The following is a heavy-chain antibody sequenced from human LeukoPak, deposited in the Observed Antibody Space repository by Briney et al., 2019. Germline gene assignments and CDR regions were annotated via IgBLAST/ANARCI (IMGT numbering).Heavy chain of an antibody. CDR3: ARVLKLAVAGTTPTGY. Sequence: ASVKVSCKASGNTSTSYDINWVRQATGQGLEWMGWMNPNSGNTGYAQKFQGRVTMTRNTSISTAYMELSSLRSEDTAAYYCARVLKLAVAGTTPTGYWGQGTLVTVSS. D-gene: IGHD6-19*01. J-gene: IGHJ4*02. CDR1: GNTSTSYD. V-gene: IGHV1-8*01. CDR2: MNPNSGNT.